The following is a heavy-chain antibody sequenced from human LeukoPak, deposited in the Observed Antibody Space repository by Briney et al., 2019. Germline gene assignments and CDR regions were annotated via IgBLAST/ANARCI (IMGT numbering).Heavy chain of an antibody. CDR2: ISAYNGNT. V-gene: IGHV1-18*01. CDR1: GYTFTSYG. Sequence: ASVKVSCKASGYTFTSYGIRWVRQAPGQGLEWMGWISAYNGNTNYAQKLQGRVTMTTDTSTSTAYMELRSLRSDDTAVYYCARGPFGRFLEWYYFDYWGQGTLVTVSS. CDR3: ARGPFGRFLEWYYFDY. J-gene: IGHJ4*02. D-gene: IGHD3-3*01.